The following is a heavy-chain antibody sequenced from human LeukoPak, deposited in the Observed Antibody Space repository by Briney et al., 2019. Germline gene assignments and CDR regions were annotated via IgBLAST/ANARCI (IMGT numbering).Heavy chain of an antibody. J-gene: IGHJ4*02. CDR2: ISGSGGST. Sequence: GGSLRLSCAASGFTFSSYAMSWVRQAPGKGLEWVSAISGSGGSTYYADSVKGRFTISRDNSKNTLYLQMNSLRAEDTAVYYCAKDRVTYYYDSSGYSALDYWGQGTLVTVSS. CDR1: GFTFSSYA. CDR3: AKDRVTYYYDSSGYSALDY. V-gene: IGHV3-23*01. D-gene: IGHD3-22*01.